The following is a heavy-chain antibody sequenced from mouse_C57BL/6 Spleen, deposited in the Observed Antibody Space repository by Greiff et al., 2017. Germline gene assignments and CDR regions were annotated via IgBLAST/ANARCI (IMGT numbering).Heavy chain of an antibody. J-gene: IGHJ2*01. CDR1: GYSITSGYY. CDR3: ARALYDYDEDY. D-gene: IGHD2-4*01. CDR2: ISYDGSN. Sequence: DVQLQESGPGLVKPSQSLSLTCSVTGYSITSGYYWNWIRQFPGNKLEWMGFISYDGSNNYNPSLKNRISITRDTSKNQFFLKLNSVTTEDTATYYCARALYDYDEDYWGQGTTLTVSS. V-gene: IGHV3-6*01.